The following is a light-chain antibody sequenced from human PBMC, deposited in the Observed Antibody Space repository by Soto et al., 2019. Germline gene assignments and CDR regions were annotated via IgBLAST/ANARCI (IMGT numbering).Light chain of an antibody. V-gene: IGKV3-20*01. J-gene: IGKJ1*01. Sequence: EIVLTQSPGTLSLSPGERATLSCRASQSINNRYLAWYQQEPGQTPRLLIHGVSIRATGIPDRFSGSGSGTDFTLTISRLQPEDFATYYCKLYSDSPWTFGQGTKVEIK. CDR2: GVS. CDR1: QSINNRY. CDR3: KLYSDSPWT.